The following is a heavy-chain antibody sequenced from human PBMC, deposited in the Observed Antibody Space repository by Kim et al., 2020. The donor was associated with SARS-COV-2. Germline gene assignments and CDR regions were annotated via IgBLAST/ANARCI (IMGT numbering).Heavy chain of an antibody. CDR2: INPSGGST. Sequence: ASVKVSCKASGYTFTNYYIHWVRQAPGQGLEWMGMINPSGGSTTYAQNFQGRVTVTRDTSTSTVYMELSSLGSEDTAVYYCARVGTTYFDYWGQGTLVTV. D-gene: IGHD1-7*01. CDR1: GYTFTNYY. V-gene: IGHV1-46*01. J-gene: IGHJ4*02. CDR3: ARVGTTYFDY.